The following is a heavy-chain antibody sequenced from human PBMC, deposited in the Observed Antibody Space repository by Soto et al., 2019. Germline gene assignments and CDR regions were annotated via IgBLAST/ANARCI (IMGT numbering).Heavy chain of an antibody. V-gene: IGHV3-74*01. CDR1: GFTFCSYW. CDR3: ARGPPLIYGSGRGCFDY. J-gene: IGHJ4*02. Sequence: GGSTRLSCAASGFTFCSYWMHWVRQDPGKGLVWVSRINSDGSSTSYADSVKGRFTISRDNAKNTLYLQMNSLRAEDTAVYYCARGPPLIYGSGRGCFDYWGQGTLVTVSS. D-gene: IGHD3-10*01. CDR2: INSDGSST.